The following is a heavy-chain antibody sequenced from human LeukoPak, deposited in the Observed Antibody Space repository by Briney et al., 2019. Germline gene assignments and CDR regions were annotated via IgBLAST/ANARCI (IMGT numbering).Heavy chain of an antibody. D-gene: IGHD4-17*01. CDR2: IYYSGRT. J-gene: IGHJ2*01. CDR3: ARAEVTIYSHWYFDL. V-gene: IGHV4-59*01. Sequence: SETLSLTCTVSGGPIRTYQWRWIRQPPGKGLEWIGYIYYSGRTNYNPSLKSRVTISVDTSKNQFSLKLSSVTAADTAVYYCARAEVTIYSHWYFDLWGRGTLVTVSS. CDR1: GGPIRTYQ.